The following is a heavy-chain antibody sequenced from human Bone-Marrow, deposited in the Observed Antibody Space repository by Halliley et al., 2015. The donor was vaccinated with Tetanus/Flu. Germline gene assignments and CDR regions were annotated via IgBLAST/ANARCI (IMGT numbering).Heavy chain of an antibody. D-gene: IGHD3-3*01. J-gene: IGHJ5*02. V-gene: IGHV4-31*03. Sequence: LRLSCTVSGGFIRSGGYYWSWIRQHPGKGLEWIGNIYYSGSTYYNPSLKSRVTISVDTSKNQFSLKLSSVTAADTAVYYCARGVGNNWFDPWGQGTLIPVSS. CDR1: GGFIRSGGYY. CDR2: IYYSGST. CDR3: ARGVGNNWFDP.